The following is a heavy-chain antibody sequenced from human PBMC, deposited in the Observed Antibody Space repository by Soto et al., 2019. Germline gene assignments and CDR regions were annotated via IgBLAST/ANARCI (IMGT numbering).Heavy chain of an antibody. CDR3: ARGLGLYYFDY. J-gene: IGHJ4*02. CDR2: INAGNGNT. D-gene: IGHD1-26*01. V-gene: IGHV1-3*01. Sequence: ASVEGLCKASGYTFTSYAMHWVRQAPGQRLEWMGWINAGNGNTKYSQKFQGRVTITRDTSASIAYMELSSLRSEDTAVYYCARGLGLYYFDYWGQGTLVTVSS. CDR1: GYTFTSYA.